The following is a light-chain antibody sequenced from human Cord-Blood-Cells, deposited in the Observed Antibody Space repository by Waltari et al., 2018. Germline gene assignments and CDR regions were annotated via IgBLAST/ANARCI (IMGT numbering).Light chain of an antibody. J-gene: IGLJ2*01. CDR1: RVTVGGPYC. CDR2: DVI. CDR3: SSYTSISTLV. Sequence: PQTHLSSDSRSPGHSIPASSPRARVTVGGPYCAPWYQQHPVTAANPMIYDVITRPSGFSNRFSGSKSGNTASLTISGLQAEDEADYYCSSYTSISTLVFGGGTKLTVL. V-gene: IGLV2-14*01.